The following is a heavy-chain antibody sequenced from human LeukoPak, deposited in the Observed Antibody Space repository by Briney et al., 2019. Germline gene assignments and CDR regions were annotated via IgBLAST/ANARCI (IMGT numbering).Heavy chain of an antibody. CDR3: ARVGGYTSYYDRSGYFEY. CDR2: INHSGST. D-gene: IGHD3-22*01. J-gene: IGHJ4*02. Sequence: SETLSLTCAVYGGSLSGYYWSWIRQPPGKGLEWIGEINHSGSTNYNPSLKSRVAISVDTSKNQFSLKLSSVTAADTAVYYCARVGGYTSYYDRSGYFEYWGQGTLVTVSS. V-gene: IGHV4-34*01. CDR1: GGSLSGYY.